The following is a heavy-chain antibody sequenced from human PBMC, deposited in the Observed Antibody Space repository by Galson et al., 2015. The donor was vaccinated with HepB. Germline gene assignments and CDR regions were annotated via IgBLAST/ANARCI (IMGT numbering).Heavy chain of an antibody. V-gene: IGHV3-30*18. CDR1: GFTFSSYG. J-gene: IGHJ6*02. CDR2: ISYDGSNK. CDR3: AKDLGGIAIYYYYYGMDV. Sequence: SLRLSCAASGFTFSSYGMHWVRQAPGKGLEWVAVISYDGSNKYYADSVKGRFTISRDNSKNTLYLQMNSLRAEDTAVYYCAKDLGGIAIYYYYYGMDVWGQGTTVTVSS. D-gene: IGHD6-13*01.